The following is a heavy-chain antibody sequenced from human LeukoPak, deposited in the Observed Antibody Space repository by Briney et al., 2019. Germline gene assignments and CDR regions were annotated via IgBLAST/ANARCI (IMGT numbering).Heavy chain of an antibody. D-gene: IGHD4-11*01. J-gene: IGHJ6*03. CDR3: ARASLDYSNYSYYYYYMDV. CDR2: IYYSGST. V-gene: IGHV4-59*01. Sequence: PSETLSLTCTVSGGSISSYYWSWIRQPPGKGLEWIGYIYYSGSTNYNPSLKSRVTISVDTSKNQFSLKLSSVTAADTAVYYCARASLDYSNYSYYYYYMDVWGKGTTVTVSS. CDR1: GGSISSYY.